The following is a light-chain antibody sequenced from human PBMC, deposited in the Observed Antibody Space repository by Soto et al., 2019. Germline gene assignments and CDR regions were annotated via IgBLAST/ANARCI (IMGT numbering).Light chain of an antibody. V-gene: IGKV3-20*01. CDR3: QQYVSSPWT. J-gene: IGKJ1*01. CDR1: QSVSRSF. Sequence: ENVLTQSPGTLSLSSGERATLSCRASQSVSRSFLAWYQQRPGQAPRLLIYGASSRATGIPDRFSGSGSGTDFTLTINRLEPEDFAVYYCQQYVSSPWTFGQGTKVEIK. CDR2: GAS.